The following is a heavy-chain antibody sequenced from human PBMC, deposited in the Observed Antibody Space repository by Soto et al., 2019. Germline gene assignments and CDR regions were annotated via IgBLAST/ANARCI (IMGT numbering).Heavy chain of an antibody. J-gene: IGHJ3*02. CDR1: GGSISSYY. CDR3: ARLGGISMVRGVLTAFDI. D-gene: IGHD3-10*01. CDR2: IYYSGST. Sequence: PSETLSLTCTVSGGSISSYYWSLIRQPPGKGLEWIGYIYYSGSTNYNPSLKSRVTTSVDTSKNQFSLKLTSVTAADTAVYYCARLGGISMVRGVLTAFDIWGQGAMVTVSS. V-gene: IGHV4-59*08.